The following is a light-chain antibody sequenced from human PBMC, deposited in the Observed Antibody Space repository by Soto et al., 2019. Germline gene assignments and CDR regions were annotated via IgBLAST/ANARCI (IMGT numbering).Light chain of an antibody. CDR3: QQYNSYPWT. V-gene: IGKV1-5*03. Sequence: IQMIQSPSTMSASVGDRVTITCRASQSISSYLAWYQQKPGKAPKVLIYKASSLESGVPSRFSGRGSGTEFTLTISSLQPDDFATYYCQQYNSYPWTFGQGTKVEIK. CDR1: QSISSY. CDR2: KAS. J-gene: IGKJ1*01.